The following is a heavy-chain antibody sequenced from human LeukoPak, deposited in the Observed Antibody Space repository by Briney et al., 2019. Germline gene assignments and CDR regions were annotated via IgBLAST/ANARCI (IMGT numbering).Heavy chain of an antibody. CDR1: GGTFGSYA. D-gene: IGHD3-9*01. V-gene: IGHV1-69*06. J-gene: IGHJ6*04. CDR2: IIPIFGTA. CDR3: ATERYFDWLFEFKYYYYYGMDV. Sequence: SVKVSCKASGGTFGSYAISWMRQAPGQGLEWMGGIIPIFGTANYAQKFQGRVTITADKSTSTAYMELSSLRSEDTAVYYCATERYFDWLFEFKYYYYYGMDVWGKGTTVTVSS.